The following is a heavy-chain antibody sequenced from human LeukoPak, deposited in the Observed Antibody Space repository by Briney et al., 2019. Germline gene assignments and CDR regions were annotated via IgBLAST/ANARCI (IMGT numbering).Heavy chain of an antibody. CDR2: IKSDGSTT. Sequence: PGGSLRLSCAASGFTFSSYWMHWVRQAPGKGLVWVSRIKSDGSTTDYADSVKGRFTISRDNAKNMLYLQMDSLRVEDTAVYYCVKCSSGINWGQGTLVTVSS. CDR1: GFTFSSYW. CDR3: VKCSSGIN. V-gene: IGHV3-74*01. J-gene: IGHJ4*02. D-gene: IGHD6-19*01.